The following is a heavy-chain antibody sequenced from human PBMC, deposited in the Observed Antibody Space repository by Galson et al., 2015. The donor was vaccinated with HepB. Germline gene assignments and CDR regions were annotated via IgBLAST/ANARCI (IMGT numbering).Heavy chain of an antibody. CDR3: AREGYDFWSGYHTPYYFDY. Sequence: LRLSCAASGFTFSSYWMHWVRQAPGKGLVWVSRINSDGSSRTYADSVKGRFTVSRDNAKNTLYLQMNSLRAEDTAVYYCAREGYDFWSGYHTPYYFDYWGQGTPVTVSS. CDR1: GFTFSSYW. CDR2: INSDGSSR. V-gene: IGHV3-74*01. J-gene: IGHJ4*02. D-gene: IGHD3-3*01.